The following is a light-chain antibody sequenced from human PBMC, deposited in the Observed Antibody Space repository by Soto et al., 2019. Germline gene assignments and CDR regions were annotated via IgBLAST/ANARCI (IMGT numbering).Light chain of an antibody. CDR1: SSNIGARYD. Sequence: QSALTQPPSVSGAPGQRVTISCTGSSSNIGARYDVHWYQCLPGTAPKLLMYTNGLRPSGVPDRVSGSKSGTSASLAISGLRSEDEAVYYCASWDDRLFGVVFGGGTKLTVL. V-gene: IGLV1-40*01. CDR2: TNG. CDR3: ASWDDRLFGVV. J-gene: IGLJ2*01.